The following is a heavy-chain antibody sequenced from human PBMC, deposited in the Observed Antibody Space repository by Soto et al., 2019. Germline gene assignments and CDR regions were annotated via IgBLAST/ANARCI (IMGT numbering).Heavy chain of an antibody. CDR1: GFTFSSYS. V-gene: IGHV3-21*01. J-gene: IGHJ4*02. CDR2: ISSSSSYI. CDR3: ARDQYSSSSGGY. Sequence: PGGSLRLSCAASGFTFSSYSMNWVRQAPGKGLEWVSSISSSSSYIYYAGSVKGRFTISRDNAENSLYLQMNSLRAEDTAVYYCARDQYSSSSGGYWGQGTLVTVSS. D-gene: IGHD6-6*01.